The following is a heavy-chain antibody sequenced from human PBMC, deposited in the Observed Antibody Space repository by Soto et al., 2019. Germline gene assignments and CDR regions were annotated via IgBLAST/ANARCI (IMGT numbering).Heavy chain of an antibody. CDR1: GFTVSSNY. CDR3: ARSRLITFGGVIVTVYAFDI. J-gene: IGHJ3*02. Sequence: GGSLRLSCAASGFTVSSNYMSWVRQAPGKGLEWVSVIYSGGSTYYADSVKGRFTISRDNSKNTLYLQMNSLRAEDTAVYYCARSRLITFGGVIVTVYAFDIWGHGTMVTVSS. V-gene: IGHV3-53*01. CDR2: IYSGGST. D-gene: IGHD3-16*02.